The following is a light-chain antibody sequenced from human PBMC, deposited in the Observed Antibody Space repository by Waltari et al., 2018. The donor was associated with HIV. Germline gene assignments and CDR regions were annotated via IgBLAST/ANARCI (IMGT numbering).Light chain of an antibody. CDR3: QQYYSNFLT. Sequence: IVIIQSPDSLAVSLGERATINCKSSQSVLDSSYNKNNKNYIAWYQHKPGQAPQLLIYWASTRESGVPDRFSGSGSGTDFTLTISSLQAEDVAVYYCQQYYSNFLTFGGGTRVEIK. J-gene: IGKJ4*01. CDR2: WAS. CDR1: QSVLDSSYNKNNKNY. V-gene: IGKV4-1*01.